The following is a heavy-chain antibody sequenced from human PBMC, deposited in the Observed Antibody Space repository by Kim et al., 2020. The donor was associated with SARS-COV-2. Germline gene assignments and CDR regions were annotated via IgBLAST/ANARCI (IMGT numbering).Heavy chain of an antibody. CDR2: ISAYNGNT. CDR1: GYTFTSYG. Sequence: ASVKVSCKASGYTFTSYGISWVRQAPGQGLEWMGWISAYNGNTNYAQKLQGRVTMTTDTSTSTAYMELRSLRSDDTAVYYCARDPGHDPYYYDSSGYYDGWGQGTLVTVSS. D-gene: IGHD3-22*01. V-gene: IGHV1-18*01. J-gene: IGHJ4*02. CDR3: ARDPGHDPYYYDSSGYYDG.